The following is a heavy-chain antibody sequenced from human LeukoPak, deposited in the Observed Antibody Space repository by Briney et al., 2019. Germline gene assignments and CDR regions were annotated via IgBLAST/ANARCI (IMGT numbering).Heavy chain of an antibody. V-gene: IGHV4-59*01. Sequence: SETLSLTCTVSGGSNSSYYWSWIRQPPGKGLEWIGYIYYSGSTNYNPSLKSRVTISVDTSKNQFSLKLSSVTAADTAVYYCARGGGYYDSSGYLDYWGQGTLVTVSS. D-gene: IGHD3-22*01. CDR2: IYYSGST. CDR3: ARGGGYYDSSGYLDY. J-gene: IGHJ4*02. CDR1: GGSNSSYY.